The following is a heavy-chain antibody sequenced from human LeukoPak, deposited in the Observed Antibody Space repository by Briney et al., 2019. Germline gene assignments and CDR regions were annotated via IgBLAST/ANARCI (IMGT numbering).Heavy chain of an antibody. CDR1: GGSLSSSSYY. CDR2: IYYSGST. D-gene: IGHD5-24*01. CDR3: ARLITPWAFDI. V-gene: IGHV4-39*07. J-gene: IGHJ3*02. Sequence: SETLSLTCTVSGGSLSSSSYYWGWLSQPPGTGLEWIGSIYYSGSTYYNPSLKSRVTISVDTSKNQFSLKLSSVTAADTAVYYCARLITPWAFDIWGQGTMVTVSS.